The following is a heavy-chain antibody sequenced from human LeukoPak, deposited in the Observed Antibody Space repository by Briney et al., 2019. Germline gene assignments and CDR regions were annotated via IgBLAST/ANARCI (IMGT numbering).Heavy chain of an antibody. CDR2: ISDTGGST. CDR3: AKRGVVIRVILVGFHKQAYYFDS. CDR1: GITLSNYG. J-gene: IGHJ4*02. V-gene: IGHV3-23*01. D-gene: IGHD3-22*01. Sequence: GGSLRLSCAVSGITLSNYGMSWVRQAPGKGLEWVAGISDTGGSTNYADSVKGWFTISRDNPKNTLYLQMNSLRAEDTAVYFCAKRGVVIRVILVGFHKQAYYFDSWGQGALVTVSS.